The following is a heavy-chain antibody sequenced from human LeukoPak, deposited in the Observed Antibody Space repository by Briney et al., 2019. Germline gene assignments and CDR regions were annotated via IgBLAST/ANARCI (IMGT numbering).Heavy chain of an antibody. CDR3: ARGSTLGLDI. CDR1: GYTFTAYY. V-gene: IGHV1-2*02. J-gene: IGHJ3*02. Sequence: GASVKVSCRASGYTFTAYYIHWVRQAPGQGLEWMGWINPNSGDTTLPQRFQGRVTMTRDTSIITAYMELSSLTSDDTGMYYCARGSTLGLDIWGQGTMVTVSS. D-gene: IGHD6-6*01. CDR2: INPNSGDT.